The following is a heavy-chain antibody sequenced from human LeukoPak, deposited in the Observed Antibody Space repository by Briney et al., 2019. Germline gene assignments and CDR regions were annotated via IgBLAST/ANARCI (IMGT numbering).Heavy chain of an antibody. CDR2: ISGSGDST. Sequence: GGSLRLSCAASGFTLSSYAMSWVRQAPGKGLEWVSAISGSGDSTYYADSVKGRFTISRDNSKHTVYLQMNSLRAEDTTVYYCAKHREFTMIEVVFDYWGQGTPVTVSS. CDR1: GFTLSSYA. CDR3: AKHREFTMIEVVFDY. D-gene: IGHD3-22*01. J-gene: IGHJ4*02. V-gene: IGHV3-23*01.